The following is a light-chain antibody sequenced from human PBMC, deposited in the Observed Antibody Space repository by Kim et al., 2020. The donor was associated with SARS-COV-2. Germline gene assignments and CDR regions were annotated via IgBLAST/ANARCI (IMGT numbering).Light chain of an antibody. V-gene: IGLV7-43*01. CDR2: TAS. J-gene: IGLJ3*02. CDR3: LLYYGGVWV. CDR1: TGAVTSGYY. Sequence: PGGTVTLNCASNTGAVTSGYYPNWFQLKPGQAPRSMIHTASGRHSWTPARFSGSLLGGKAALTLLGVQPEDEAEYYCLLYYGGVWVFGGGTKLTVL.